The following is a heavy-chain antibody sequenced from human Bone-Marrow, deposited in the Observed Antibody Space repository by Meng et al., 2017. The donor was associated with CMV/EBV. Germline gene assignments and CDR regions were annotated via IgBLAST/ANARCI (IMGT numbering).Heavy chain of an antibody. J-gene: IGHJ5*02. V-gene: IGHV4-61*09. CDR2: IYSSGST. Sequence: SISSGSYYWNWIRQPAGKGLEWIGHIYSSGSTKYHPSLKSRVTISGDTSRNQFSLHLSSVTAADTAVYYCARGVDVELKMSTVWFDPWGQGTLVTVSS. D-gene: IGHD1-7*01. CDR1: SISSGSYY. CDR3: ARGVDVELKMSTVWFDP.